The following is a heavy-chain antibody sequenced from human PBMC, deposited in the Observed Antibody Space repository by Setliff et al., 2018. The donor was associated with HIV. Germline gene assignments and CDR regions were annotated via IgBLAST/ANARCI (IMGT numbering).Heavy chain of an antibody. CDR2: IDPNSGKT. J-gene: IGHJ4*02. CDR3: ARGLKAYLGY. Sequence: ASVKVSCKTAEYTSASYVINWVRQATGQGLERMGWIDPNSGKTGYAQKFQGRVTMTRNTSISTAYMELISLTSDDTAIYFCARGLKAYLGYWGQGTLVTVSS. CDR1: EYTSASYV. D-gene: IGHD1-26*01. V-gene: IGHV1-8*01.